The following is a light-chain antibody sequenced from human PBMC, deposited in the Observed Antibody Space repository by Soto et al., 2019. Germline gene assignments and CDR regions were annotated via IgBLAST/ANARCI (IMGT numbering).Light chain of an antibody. J-gene: IGLJ1*01. Sequence: QSALTQPASVSGSPGQSITISCTGTSSDIGGYDYVSWYQQRPGKAPKLMIYEVRYRLSGVSNRFSGSKSGNTASLTISGLQAEDEADYYCCSYTRTSNHYFFGSGTKVTVL. V-gene: IGLV2-14*01. CDR1: SSDIGGYDY. CDR3: CSYTRTSNHYF. CDR2: EVR.